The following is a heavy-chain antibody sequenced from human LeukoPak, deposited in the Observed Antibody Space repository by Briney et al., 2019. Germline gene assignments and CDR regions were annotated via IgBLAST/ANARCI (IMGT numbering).Heavy chain of an antibody. D-gene: IGHD2-15*01. CDR2: IKQDGSEK. V-gene: IGHV3-7*01. CDR3: ARVRCSGGSCYSLSPLGHYYYGMDV. Sequence: GGSLRLSCAASGFTFSSHAMSWVRQAPGKGLEWVANIKQDGSEKYYVDSVKGRFTISRDNAKNSLYLQMNSLRAEDTAVYYCARVRCSGGSCYSLSPLGHYYYGMDVWGQGTTVTVSS. J-gene: IGHJ6*02. CDR1: GFTFSSHA.